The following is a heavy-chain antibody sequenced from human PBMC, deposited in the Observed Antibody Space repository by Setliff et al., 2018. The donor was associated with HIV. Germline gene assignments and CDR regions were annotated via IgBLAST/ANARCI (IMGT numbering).Heavy chain of an antibody. J-gene: IGHJ4*02. Sequence: SVKVSCKASGGSFNTYGIHWVRQAPGQGLEWMGGIIPIASVPNYSQKFQDRLTITADESTTTVYMNMSSLRSEDTAQYYCARGPLYGYDRGYFDYWGQGTLVTVSS. D-gene: IGHD5-12*01. V-gene: IGHV1-69*10. CDR2: IIPIASVP. CDR3: ARGPLYGYDRGYFDY. CDR1: GGSFNTYG.